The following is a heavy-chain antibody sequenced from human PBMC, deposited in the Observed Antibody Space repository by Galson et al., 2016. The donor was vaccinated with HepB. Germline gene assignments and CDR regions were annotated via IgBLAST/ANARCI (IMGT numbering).Heavy chain of an antibody. J-gene: IGHJ6*02. CDR1: GDSVSSNSAT. Sequence: CAISGDSVSSNSATWNWIRQSPSRGLEWLGRTYYMSTWYNDYAVSVKSRVTINPDTSTHQFSLHLNSVTPEDTAVYYCARQYSSSSSYYGMDVWGQGTTVTVSS. CDR2: TYYMSTWYN. CDR3: ARQYSSSSSYYGMDV. D-gene: IGHD6-6*01. V-gene: IGHV6-1*01.